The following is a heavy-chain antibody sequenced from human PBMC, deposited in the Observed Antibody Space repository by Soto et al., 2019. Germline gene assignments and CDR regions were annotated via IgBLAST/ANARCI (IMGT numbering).Heavy chain of an antibody. CDR1: GYTFTSYA. D-gene: IGHD5-12*01. J-gene: IGHJ4*02. CDR3: ARDISSGPLGMATTPGPRAPGY. CDR2: INAGNGNT. Sequence: ASVKVSCKASGYTFTSYAMHWVRQAPGQRLEWMGWINAGNGNTKYSQKFQGRVTITRDTSASTAYMELSSLRSEDTAVYYCARDISSGPLGMATTPGPRAPGYWGQGTLVTVSS. V-gene: IGHV1-3*01.